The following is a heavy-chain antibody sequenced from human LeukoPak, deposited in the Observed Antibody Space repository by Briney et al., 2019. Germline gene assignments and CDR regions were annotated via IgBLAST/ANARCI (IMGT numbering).Heavy chain of an antibody. CDR3: AKDDGWLHYYH. CDR1: GFTVSSNY. Sequence: GGSLRLSCAASGFTVSSNYMNWVRQAPGKGLEWVSGISPGGEIPYYADSVKGRFTISRDNSKDTVSLQMHSLRAEDTATYYCAKDDGWLHYYHWGQGTLVTVSS. V-gene: IGHV3-23*01. J-gene: IGHJ4*02. CDR2: ISPGGEIP. D-gene: IGHD3-10*01.